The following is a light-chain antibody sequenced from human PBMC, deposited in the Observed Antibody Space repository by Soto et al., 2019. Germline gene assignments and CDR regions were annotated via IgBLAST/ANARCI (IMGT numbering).Light chain of an antibody. CDR3: KQYNSYSK. CDR1: QSISSW. CDR2: DAS. Sequence: DIQMTHSPSTLSASVLYIVTITFRSSQSISSWLAWYQQKPGKAPKLLIYDASSLERGVPSRFRGSGSGKEFTLTISSLQPDDFATYYCKQYNSYSKFGQGTKVDIK. J-gene: IGKJ1*01. V-gene: IGKV1-5*01.